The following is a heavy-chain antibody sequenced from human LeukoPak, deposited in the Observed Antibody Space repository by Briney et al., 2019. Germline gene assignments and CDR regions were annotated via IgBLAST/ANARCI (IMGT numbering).Heavy chain of an antibody. J-gene: IGHJ4*02. CDR1: GGSFSGYY. Sequence: SETLSLTCAVYGGSFSGYYWSWIRQPPGKGLEWIGEINHSGSTNYNPSLNSRVTISVDTSKNQFSLKLSSVTATDTAVYYCARGRYNWNVIYYFDYWGQGTLVTVSS. D-gene: IGHD1-20*01. V-gene: IGHV4-34*01. CDR2: INHSGST. CDR3: ARGRYNWNVIYYFDY.